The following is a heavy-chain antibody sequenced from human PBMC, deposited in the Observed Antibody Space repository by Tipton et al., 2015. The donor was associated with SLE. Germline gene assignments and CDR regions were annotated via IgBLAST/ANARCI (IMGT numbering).Heavy chain of an antibody. CDR1: GGSISSYY. D-gene: IGHD1-1*01. CDR3: AKEGAPRGTFDY. V-gene: IGHV4-59*12. Sequence: TLSLTCTVSGGSISSYYWSWIRQPPGKGLEWIGYIYYSGSTNYNPSLKSRVTISVDTSKNQFSLKLSSVTAADTAVYYCAKEGAPRGTFDYWGQGTLVTVSS. CDR2: IYYSGST. J-gene: IGHJ4*02.